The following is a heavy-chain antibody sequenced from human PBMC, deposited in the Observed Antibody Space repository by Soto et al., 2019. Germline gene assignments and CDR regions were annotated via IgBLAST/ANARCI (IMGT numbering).Heavy chain of an antibody. Sequence: GDSLRLSCSASGFIFSAYSMHWVRQAPGKGLEYVSAISSDGGNTYYADSVKGRFTISRDNSKDTLSLLMSSLRTEDTAVYYCVKDWGKDVWGQGTTVTVSS. CDR3: VKDWGKDV. V-gene: IGHV3-64D*08. CDR1: GFIFSAYS. CDR2: ISSDGGNT. J-gene: IGHJ6*02. D-gene: IGHD3-16*01.